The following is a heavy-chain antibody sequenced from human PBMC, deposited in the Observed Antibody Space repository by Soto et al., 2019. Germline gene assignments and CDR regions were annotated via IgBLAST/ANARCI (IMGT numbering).Heavy chain of an antibody. V-gene: IGHV1-2*02. D-gene: IGHD3-10*01. CDR3: AKNFDYFYGPGSGNGHGF. CDR1: GYTFTAYY. J-gene: IGHJ6*02. CDR2: INPKFGDT. Sequence: QVQLVQSGAEVKEPGDSVRVSCEASGYTFTAYYIHWVRQAPGQGLEWMGWINPKFGDTTYAQDFQGKSPITRDMSINTGHKEFDRPTPYHTAKNYLAKNFDYFYGPGSGNGHGFWGQGTTVTVFS.